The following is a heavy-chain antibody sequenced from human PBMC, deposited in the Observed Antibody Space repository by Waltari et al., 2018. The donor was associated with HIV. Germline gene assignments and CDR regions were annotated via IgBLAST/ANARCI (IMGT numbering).Heavy chain of an antibody. Sequence: QVQLVESGGGVVQPGRSVILSCAVSGLLFSNYGMHWFRKATGKGLWWVAVISYEGSKKYYADSMQSRVTSSSDDARDTLDLQMNSLRADDAATYYCAKATGGESWAFDYWGQGTLVTVSS. J-gene: IGHJ4*02. CDR2: ISYEGSKK. D-gene: IGHD3-16*01. V-gene: IGHV3-30*18. CDR3: AKATGGESWAFDY. CDR1: GLLFSNYG.